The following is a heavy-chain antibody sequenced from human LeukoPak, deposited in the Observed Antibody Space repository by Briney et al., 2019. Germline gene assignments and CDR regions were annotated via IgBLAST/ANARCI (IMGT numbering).Heavy chain of an antibody. V-gene: IGHV3-7*01. Sequence: GGSLRLSCAASGFTFSSYWMSWVRQAPGKGLEWVANIKQDGSEKYYVDSVKGRFTISRDNAKNSLYLQMNSLRAEDTAVYYCASTLYYDFWSGFDYWGRGTLVTVSS. CDR2: IKQDGSEK. J-gene: IGHJ4*02. CDR1: GFTFSSYW. CDR3: ASTLYYDFWSGFDY. D-gene: IGHD3-3*01.